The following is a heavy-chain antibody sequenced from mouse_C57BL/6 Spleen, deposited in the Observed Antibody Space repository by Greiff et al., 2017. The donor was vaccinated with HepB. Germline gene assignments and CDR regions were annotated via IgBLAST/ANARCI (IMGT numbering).Heavy chain of an antibody. CDR2: IYPGSGST. Sequence: QVQLQQPGAELVKPGASVKMSCKASGYTFTSYWITWVKQRPGQGLEWIGEIYPGSGSTNYNEKFKGKATLTVDTSSSTAYMQLSSLTSEDSAVYYCARRGNYDFDYWGQGTTLTVSS. J-gene: IGHJ2*01. D-gene: IGHD2-1*01. V-gene: IGHV1-55*01. CDR3: ARRGNYDFDY. CDR1: GYTFTSYW.